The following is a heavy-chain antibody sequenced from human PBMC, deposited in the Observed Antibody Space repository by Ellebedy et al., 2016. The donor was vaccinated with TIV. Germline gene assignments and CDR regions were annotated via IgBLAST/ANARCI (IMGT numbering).Heavy chain of an antibody. V-gene: IGHV1-18*01. Sequence: ASVKVSXXASGYTFTNYGISWVRQAPGQGLEWMGWISAYNGNTNYAQKLQGRVTMTTDTSTSTVYMELSSLRSEDTAVYYCASDLRPSIVGATSFDYWGQGTLVTVSS. CDR1: GYTFTNYG. CDR2: ISAYNGNT. CDR3: ASDLRPSIVGATSFDY. D-gene: IGHD1-26*01. J-gene: IGHJ4*02.